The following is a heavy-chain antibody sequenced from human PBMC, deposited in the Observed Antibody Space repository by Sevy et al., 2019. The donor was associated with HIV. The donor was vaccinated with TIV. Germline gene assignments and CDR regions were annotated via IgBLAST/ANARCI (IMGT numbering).Heavy chain of an antibody. Sequence: GGSLRLSCVASQFNFDTYAIHWVRQAPGKGLEWVAMIWYDGSSKEYAESVKGRFAISRDNSQNTAFLQMNSLRAEDTSVYYCATNMVHTGAYDSYFNFWGQGSLVTVSS. CDR2: IWYDGSSK. CDR3: ATNMVHTGAYDSYFNF. J-gene: IGHJ4*02. D-gene: IGHD3-10*01. CDR1: QFNFDTYA. V-gene: IGHV3-33*01.